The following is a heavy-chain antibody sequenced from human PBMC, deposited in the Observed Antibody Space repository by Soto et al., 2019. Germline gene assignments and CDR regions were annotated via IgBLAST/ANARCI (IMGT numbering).Heavy chain of an antibody. D-gene: IGHD3-10*01. Sequence: QVQLQESGPGLVKPSETLSLTCTVSGDSISSYYWSWIRQPPGKGLEWIGYIYYSGSTNYNPSLKVRVTTAVDTSKNQFSLKLSSGTAADTAVYYCARARGGYFPYWGQGTLVTVSS. J-gene: IGHJ4*02. V-gene: IGHV4-59*01. CDR3: ARARGGYFPY. CDR1: GDSISSYY. CDR2: IYYSGST.